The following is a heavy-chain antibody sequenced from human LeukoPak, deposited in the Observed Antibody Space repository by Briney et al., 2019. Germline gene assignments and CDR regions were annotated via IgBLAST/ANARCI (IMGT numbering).Heavy chain of an antibody. Sequence: GESLKISCKGSGYSFTSYWISWVRQMPGKGLEWMGRIDPSDSYTNYSPSFQGHVTISADKSISTAYLQWSSLKASDTAMYYCARLRDIVVVPAATDWFDPWGQGTLVTVSS. CDR1: GYSFTSYW. D-gene: IGHD2-2*01. CDR3: ARLRDIVVVPAATDWFDP. CDR2: IDPSDSYT. V-gene: IGHV5-10-1*01. J-gene: IGHJ5*02.